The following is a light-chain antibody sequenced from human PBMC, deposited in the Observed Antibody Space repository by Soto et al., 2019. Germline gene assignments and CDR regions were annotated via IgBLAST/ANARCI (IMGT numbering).Light chain of an antibody. Sequence: EIVMTQSPATLSVSQGESATLSCRASQSVSSNLAWYQQKPGQAPRLLIYGASTRATGIPARFSGSGSGTEFTLTVSSLQSEDFAVYYCQQYNNWSPGTFGQGTKLEIK. CDR3: QQYNNWSPGT. J-gene: IGKJ2*01. CDR1: QSVSSN. CDR2: GAS. V-gene: IGKV3-15*01.